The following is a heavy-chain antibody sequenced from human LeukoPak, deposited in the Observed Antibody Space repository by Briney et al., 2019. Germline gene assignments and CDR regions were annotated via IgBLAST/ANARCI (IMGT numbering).Heavy chain of an antibody. CDR2: INHSGST. CDR1: GGSFSGYY. J-gene: IGHJ4*02. V-gene: IGHV4-34*01. Sequence: SETLSLTRAVYGGSFSGYYWSWIRQPPGKGLEWIGEINHSGSTNYNPSLKSRVTISVDTSKNQFSLKLSSVTAADTAVYYCARRRIDRITMIVVVTHLNRPFDYWGQGTLVTVSS. D-gene: IGHD3-22*01. CDR3: ARRRIDRITMIVVVTHLNRPFDY.